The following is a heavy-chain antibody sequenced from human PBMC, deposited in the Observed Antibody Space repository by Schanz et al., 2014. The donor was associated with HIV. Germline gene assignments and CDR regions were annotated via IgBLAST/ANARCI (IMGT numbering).Heavy chain of an antibody. D-gene: IGHD3-9*01. Sequence: QVQLVQSGAEVSEPGASVKVSCKASGYAFSDYYLHWVRKAPGQGLQWMGWINPNSGGTNYAQKFQGRVTMTRDTSISTAYMELRRLRYDDTAVYYCARESNPYDILTDLYGMDAWGQGTAVTVSS. CDR3: ARESNPYDILTDLYGMDA. CDR2: INPNSGGT. V-gene: IGHV1-2*02. J-gene: IGHJ6*02. CDR1: GYAFSDYY.